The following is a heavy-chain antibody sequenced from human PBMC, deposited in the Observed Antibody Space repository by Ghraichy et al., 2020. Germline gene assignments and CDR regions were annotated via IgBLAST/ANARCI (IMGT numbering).Heavy chain of an antibody. Sequence: SVKVSCKASGGTFSSYAISWVRQAPGQGLEWMGGIIPIFGTANYAQKFQGRVTITADESTSTAYMELSSLRSEDTAVYYCAINEGWDYYGSGVIKDWFDPWGQGTLVTVSS. D-gene: IGHD3-10*01. V-gene: IGHV1-69*13. J-gene: IGHJ5*02. CDR3: AINEGWDYYGSGVIKDWFDP. CDR1: GGTFSSYA. CDR2: IIPIFGTA.